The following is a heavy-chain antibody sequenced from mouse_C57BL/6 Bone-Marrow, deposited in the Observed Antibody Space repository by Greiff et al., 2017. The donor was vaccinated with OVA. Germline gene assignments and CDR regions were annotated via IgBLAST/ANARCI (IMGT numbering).Heavy chain of an antibody. CDR2: INPGSGGP. CDR1: GYAFTNYL. V-gene: IGHV1-54*01. D-gene: IGHD4-1*01. CDR3: ARSGLGRLDY. J-gene: IGHJ2*01. Sequence: VQLKESGAELVRPGTSVKVSCKASGYAFTNYLIEWVKQRPGQGLEWIGVINPGSGGPNYNEKFKGKATLTADKSSSTAYMQLSSLTSEDSAVYFCARSGLGRLDYWGQGTTLTVSS.